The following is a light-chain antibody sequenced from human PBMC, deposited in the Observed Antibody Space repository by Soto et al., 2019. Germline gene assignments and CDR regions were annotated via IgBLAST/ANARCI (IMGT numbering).Light chain of an antibody. J-gene: IGKJ5*01. CDR3: QQANSFPIT. CDR2: AAS. CDR1: QDISNW. V-gene: IGKV1D-12*01. Sequence: DIQMTQSPSSVSTSVVDSVTITCRASQDISNWLAWYQQKPGKAPKLLIYAASRLLSGVPSRFSGSGSGTDFTLTISSLQPEDFATYYCQQANSFPITFGQGTRLEIK.